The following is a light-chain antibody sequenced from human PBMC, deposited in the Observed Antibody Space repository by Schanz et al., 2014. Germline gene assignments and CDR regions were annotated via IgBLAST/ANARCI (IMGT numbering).Light chain of an antibody. Sequence: QSALTQPASVSGSPGQSITISCTGTSSDVGGYNYVSWYQQHPGKAPKLMIYDVSNRPSGVSNRFSGSKSGNTASLTVSGHQAEDEADYYCSSYAGNNKLLFGGGTKLTVL. CDR2: DVS. J-gene: IGLJ2*01. CDR1: SSDVGGYNY. V-gene: IGLV2-14*01. CDR3: SSYAGNNKLL.